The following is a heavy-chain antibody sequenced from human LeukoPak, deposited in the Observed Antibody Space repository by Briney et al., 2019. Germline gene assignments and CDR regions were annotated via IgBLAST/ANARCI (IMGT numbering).Heavy chain of an antibody. Sequence: GGSLRLSCAASGFTFSSYWMSWVRQAPGKGLEWVSVIYSGGSTYYADSVKGRFTISRDNSKNTLYLQMNSLRAEDTAVYYCARSWGRQLRDSLYSDYWGQGTLVTVSS. J-gene: IGHJ4*02. CDR2: IYSGGST. CDR3: ARSWGRQLRDSLYSDY. D-gene: IGHD1-26*01. V-gene: IGHV3-66*01. CDR1: GFTFSSYW.